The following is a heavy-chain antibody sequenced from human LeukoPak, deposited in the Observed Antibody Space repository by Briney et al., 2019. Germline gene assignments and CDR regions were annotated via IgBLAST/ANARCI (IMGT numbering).Heavy chain of an antibody. CDR2: IKQDGSEK. J-gene: IGHJ4*02. CDR1: GFTFSSYW. V-gene: IGHV3-7*01. Sequence: GSLRLSCAASGFTFSSYWMSWVRQASGKGLEWVANIKQDGSEKYYVDSVKGRFTISRDNAKNSLYLQMNSLRAEDTAVYYCARDGGLWFGELGGNFDYWGQGTLVTVSS. CDR3: ARDGGLWFGELGGNFDY. D-gene: IGHD3-10*01.